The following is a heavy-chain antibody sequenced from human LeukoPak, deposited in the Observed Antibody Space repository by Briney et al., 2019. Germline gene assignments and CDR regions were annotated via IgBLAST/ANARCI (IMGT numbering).Heavy chain of an antibody. Sequence: SETLSLTCAVSDDSFSSHYWTWIRQPPGKGLEWIGCISYIGSTNYNPSLKSRVTISIDTSKNQFSLKLSSVTAADTAVYYCARDLVTVTKGFDIWGQGTMVSVSS. V-gene: IGHV4-59*11. CDR1: DDSFSSHY. J-gene: IGHJ3*02. CDR3: ARDLVTVTKGFDI. CDR2: ISYIGST. D-gene: IGHD4-17*01.